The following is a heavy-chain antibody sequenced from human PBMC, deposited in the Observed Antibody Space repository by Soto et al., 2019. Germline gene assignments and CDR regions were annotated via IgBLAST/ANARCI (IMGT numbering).Heavy chain of an antibody. Sequence: GGSLRLSCAASGFTFSAYAMSWVRQAPGKGLEWVSSINVDDSAYYADSVKGRFTISRDNSKSTVFLELSSLRVEDTATFYCAKNYYFDHWGQGIQVTVSS. V-gene: IGHV3-23*01. J-gene: IGHJ4*02. CDR3: AKNYYFDH. CDR1: GFTFSAYA. CDR2: INVDDSA.